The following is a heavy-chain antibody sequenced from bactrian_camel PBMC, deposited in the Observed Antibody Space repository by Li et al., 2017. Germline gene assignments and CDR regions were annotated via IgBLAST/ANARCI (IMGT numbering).Heavy chain of an antibody. CDR1: GFTLNNNS. CDR3: AAVCSSRGGPWYQPIKYNY. J-gene: IGHJ4*01. Sequence: VQLVESGGGLVQPGGSLRLSCAASGFTLNNNSMHWVRQAPGKGLEWVSFNNTGGSITHYADSVKGRFTISSDNAKNTVYLQLDSLKTEDMAMYYCAAVCSSRGGPWYQPIKYNYWGQGTQVTVS. D-gene: IGHD2*01. V-gene: IGHV3S1*01. CDR2: NNTGGSIT.